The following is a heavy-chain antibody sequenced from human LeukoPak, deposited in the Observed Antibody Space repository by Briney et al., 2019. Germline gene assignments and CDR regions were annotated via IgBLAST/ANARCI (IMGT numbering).Heavy chain of an antibody. CDR2: INHSGST. V-gene: IGHV4-34*01. CDR3: ARTNYYFDY. CDR1: GGSFSDYY. J-gene: IGHJ4*02. D-gene: IGHD1-7*01. Sequence: SETLSLTCAVYGGSFSDYYWSWIRQPPGKGLEWIGEINHSGSTNYNPSLKSRVTISVDTSKNQFSLKLSSVTAADTAVYYCARTNYYFDYWGQGTLVTVSS.